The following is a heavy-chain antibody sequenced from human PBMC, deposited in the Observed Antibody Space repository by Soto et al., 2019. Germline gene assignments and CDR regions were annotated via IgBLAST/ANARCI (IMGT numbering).Heavy chain of an antibody. CDR3: AILAAAGRLLQSPSAF. J-gene: IGHJ1*01. CDR1: GFTFSSYS. Sequence: PGGSLRLSCAASGFTFSSYSMNWVRQAPGKGLEWVSSISSSSSYIYYADSVKGRFTISRDNAKNSLYLQMNSLRAEDTAVYYCAILAAAGRLLQSPSAFWGQAPLVTGSS. CDR2: ISSSSSYI. V-gene: IGHV3-21*01. D-gene: IGHD6-13*01.